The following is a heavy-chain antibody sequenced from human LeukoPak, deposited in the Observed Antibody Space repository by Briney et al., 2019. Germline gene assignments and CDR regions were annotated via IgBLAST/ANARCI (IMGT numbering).Heavy chain of an antibody. CDR1: GFTFSSYS. D-gene: IGHD3-3*01. CDR3: ARGYDFWTPYGMDV. CDR2: ISSSSSTI. V-gene: IGHV3-48*01. Sequence: PGGSPRLSCAASGFTFSSYSMNWVRQAPGKGLEWVSYISSSSSTIYYADSVKGRFTISRDNAKNSLYLQMNSLRAEDTAVYYCARGYDFWTPYGMDVWGQGTTVTVSS. J-gene: IGHJ6*02.